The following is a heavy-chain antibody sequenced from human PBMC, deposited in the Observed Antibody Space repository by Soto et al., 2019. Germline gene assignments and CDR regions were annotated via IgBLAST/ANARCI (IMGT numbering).Heavy chain of an antibody. Sequence: PGGSLRLSCVASGFSFGDYGMHWVRQAPGRGPEWVSGISWNNGNIGYAETVKGRLNISRDNAKNSLYLQMKSLKTEDTALYYFVKDGLTSVFGLVHDGSDIWGHGTMVTVSS. CDR1: GFSFGDYG. J-gene: IGHJ3*02. CDR2: ISWNNGNI. D-gene: IGHD3-3*01. CDR3: VKDGLTSVFGLVHDGSDI. V-gene: IGHV3-9*01.